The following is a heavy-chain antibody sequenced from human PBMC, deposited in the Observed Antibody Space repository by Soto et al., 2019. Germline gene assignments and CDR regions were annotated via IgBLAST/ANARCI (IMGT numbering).Heavy chain of an antibody. CDR3: VRGPYYDMDV. Sequence: SETLSLTCTVSGGSISSYSWSWIRQPPGKGLEWIGNIYYSGSANYSPSLKSRVTISVDTSKNQFSLKLSSVTAADTAVYYCVRGPYYDMDVWGKGTPVTV. CDR1: GGSISSYS. V-gene: IGHV4-59*08. CDR2: IYYSGSA. J-gene: IGHJ6*03.